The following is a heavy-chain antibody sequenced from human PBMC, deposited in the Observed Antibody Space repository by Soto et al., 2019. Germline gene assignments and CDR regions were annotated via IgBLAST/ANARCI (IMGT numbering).Heavy chain of an antibody. CDR2: ITPVFGTP. CDR3: ARDNSQNYGTPAASSWFQP. V-gene: IGHV1-69*06. CDR1: GGTFSSYR. J-gene: IGHJ5*02. Sequence: SSVKVSCKVSGGTFSSYRFSWVRQAPGQGLEWMGGITPVFGTPDYAQKFQGRVTVTADRSTNTAYMELSRLTSEDTAVYYCARDNSQNYGTPAASSWFQPWGQGTPVNVS. D-gene: IGHD2-15*01.